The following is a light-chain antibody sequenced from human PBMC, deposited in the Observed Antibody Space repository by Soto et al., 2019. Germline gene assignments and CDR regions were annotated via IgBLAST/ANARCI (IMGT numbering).Light chain of an antibody. V-gene: IGLV1-44*01. CDR3: AAWDDSVKGHV. J-gene: IGLJ1*01. CDR2: TND. Sequence: QSVLTQPPSASGTPGQRVTISCSESSSNIGRNTLHWFQQLPGTAPNVLIYTNDKRPSGVPDRFSGSKSVNSASRAISGLQSEDEDDYYGAAWDDSVKGHVSGTGNKVTVL. CDR1: SSNIGRNT.